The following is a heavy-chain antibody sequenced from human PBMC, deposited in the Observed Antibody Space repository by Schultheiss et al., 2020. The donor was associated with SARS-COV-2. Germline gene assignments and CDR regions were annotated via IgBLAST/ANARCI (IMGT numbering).Heavy chain of an antibody. D-gene: IGHD2-21*02. CDR2: ISWNSGSI. Sequence: SLKISCAASGFTFDDYAMHWVRQAPGKGLEWVSGISWNSGSIGYADSVKGRFTISRDNAKNSLYLQMNSLRAEDTAVYYCARAVVVVTAGFRLGWFDPWGQGTLVTVSS. CDR1: GFTFDDYA. J-gene: IGHJ5*02. CDR3: ARAVVVVTAGFRLGWFDP. V-gene: IGHV3-9*01.